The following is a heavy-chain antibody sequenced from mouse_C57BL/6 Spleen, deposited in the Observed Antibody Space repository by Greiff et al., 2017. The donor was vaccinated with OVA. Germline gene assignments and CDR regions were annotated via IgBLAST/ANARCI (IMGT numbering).Heavy chain of an antibody. Sequence: EVKLEESGGGLVQPGGSMKLSCVASGFTFSNYWMNWVRQSPEKGLEWVAQIRLKSDNYATHYAESVKGRFTISRDDSKSSVYLQMNNLRAEDTGIYYCTAVVATKEYYFDYWGQGTTLTVSS. D-gene: IGHD1-1*01. CDR3: TAVVATKEYYFDY. CDR1: GFTFSNYW. J-gene: IGHJ2*01. V-gene: IGHV6-3*01. CDR2: IRLKSDNYAT.